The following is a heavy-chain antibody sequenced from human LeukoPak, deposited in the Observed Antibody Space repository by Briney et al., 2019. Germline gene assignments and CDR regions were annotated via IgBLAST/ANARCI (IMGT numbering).Heavy chain of an antibody. J-gene: IGHJ4*02. CDR1: GFTFSRYS. D-gene: IGHD3/OR15-3a*01. V-gene: IGHV3-48*01. CDR2: MTSRRSII. CDR3: ARVGLSHYPVAS. Sequence: GGSLRLSCAASGFTFSRYSMKGVREARGEGGEGVSYMTSRRSIIYYGDSVRGRFTVSRDNAKNSLYLQMNSLRAEDTAVSYCARVGLSHYPVASWGQGTLVPVPS.